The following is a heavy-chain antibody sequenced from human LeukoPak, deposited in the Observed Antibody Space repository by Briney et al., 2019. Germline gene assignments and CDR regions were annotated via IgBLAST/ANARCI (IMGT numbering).Heavy chain of an antibody. CDR1: GGSISGYY. Sequence: SETLSLTCTVSGGSISGYYWSWIRQPPGKGLEWIGYIYYSGSTNYNPSLKSRVTISVDTSKNQFSLKLSSVTAADTAVYYCARHGGTIFGVVIYPYGLDVWGQGTTVTVSS. D-gene: IGHD3-3*01. CDR3: ARHGGTIFGVVIYPYGLDV. V-gene: IGHV4-59*08. CDR2: IYYSGST. J-gene: IGHJ6*02.